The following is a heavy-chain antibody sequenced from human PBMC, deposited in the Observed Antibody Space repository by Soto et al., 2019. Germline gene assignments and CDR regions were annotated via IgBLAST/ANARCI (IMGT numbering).Heavy chain of an antibody. Sequence: SEXLSLTCTVSGGSISSYYWSWIRQPPGKGLEWIGYIYYFGSTNYNYNPSLKSRVTISVDTSKNQFSLKLSSVTAADTAVYYCARHSPDSDWLSQFDYWGQGTLVTVS. J-gene: IGHJ4*02. CDR2: IYYFGSTNY. D-gene: IGHD3-9*01. CDR1: GGSISSYY. V-gene: IGHV4-59*08. CDR3: ARHSPDSDWLSQFDY.